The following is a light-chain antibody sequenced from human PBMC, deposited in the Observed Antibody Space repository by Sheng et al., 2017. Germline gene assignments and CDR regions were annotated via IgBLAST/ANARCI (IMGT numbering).Light chain of an antibody. CDR1: NSDVGSYDL. CDR2: EVS. CDR3: CSYAGRTTLV. V-gene: IGLV2-23*02. J-gene: IGLJ2*01. Sequence: QSALTQPASVSGSPGQSITISCTGTNSDVGSYDLVSWYQQHPGKAPKVILYEVSKRPSGVSNRFSGSKSVNTASLTISGLQAEDEADYFCCSYAGRTTLVFGGGTKVTVL.